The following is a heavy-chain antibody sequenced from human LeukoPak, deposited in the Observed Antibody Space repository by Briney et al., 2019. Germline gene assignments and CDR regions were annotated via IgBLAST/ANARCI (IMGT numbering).Heavy chain of an antibody. CDR3: ARDYYGSGSPLD. J-gene: IGHJ4*02. D-gene: IGHD3-10*01. Sequence: ASVKVSCKASGYSFTGYYIHWVRQAPGQGLEWMGWINPNNGGTNYAQKFQGWVTMTRDTSISTAYMELSSLRSEDTAVYYCARDYYGSGSPLDWGQGTLVTVSS. CDR1: GYSFTGYY. V-gene: IGHV1-2*04. CDR2: INPNNGGT.